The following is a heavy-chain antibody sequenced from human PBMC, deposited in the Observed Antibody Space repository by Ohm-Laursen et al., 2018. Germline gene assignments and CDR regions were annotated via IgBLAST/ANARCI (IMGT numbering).Heavy chain of an antibody. D-gene: IGHD3-3*01. Sequence: SLRLSCSASGFPFRRYAMSWVRQAPGKKKKKKKKKKKKKKKKKKKKKKKGRVNIYRDNSKNTLYLQMNSLRAEDTAVYYCAKDISYYDFWSGLNHYYYYGMDVWGQGTTVTVS. V-gene: IGHV3-23*05. CDR3: AKDISYYDFWSGLNHYYYYGMDV. CDR2: KKKKKKKK. J-gene: IGHJ6*02. CDR1: GFPFRRYA.